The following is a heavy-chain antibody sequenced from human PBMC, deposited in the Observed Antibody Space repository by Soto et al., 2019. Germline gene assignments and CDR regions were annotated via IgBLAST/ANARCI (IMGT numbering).Heavy chain of an antibody. J-gene: IGHJ6*02. D-gene: IGHD4-17*01. CDR3: ARATTVTSSFFYYGLDV. CDR2: VYYNGNT. Sequence: SETLSLTCTVSGGSISSDDYYWSWIRQPPGKGLEWIGHVYYNGNTYYNPSLKSRLTMSLDASQNQFSLHLTSVIAADSALYFCARATTVTSSFFYYGLDVWGQGTTVTVSS. CDR1: GGSISSDDYY. V-gene: IGHV4-30-4*08.